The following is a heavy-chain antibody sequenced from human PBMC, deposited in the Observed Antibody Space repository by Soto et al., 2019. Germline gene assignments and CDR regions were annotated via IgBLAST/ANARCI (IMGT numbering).Heavy chain of an antibody. J-gene: IGHJ6*03. Sequence: SATLSLTCAVYGGSFSGYYWSWIRQPPGKGLEWIGEINHSGSTNYNPSLKSRVTISVDTAKNQFSLKLTSVTAADTAVYYCARGPLGYYMDVWGKGTTVTVSS. CDR3: ARGPLGYYMDV. V-gene: IGHV4-34*01. CDR2: INHSGST. CDR1: GGSFSGYY.